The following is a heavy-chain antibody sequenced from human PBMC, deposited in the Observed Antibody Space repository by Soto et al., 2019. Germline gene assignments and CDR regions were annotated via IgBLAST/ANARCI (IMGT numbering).Heavy chain of an antibody. D-gene: IGHD3-10*01. CDR2: IYYSGST. CDR3: ARLWSGDISVHYFDY. CDR1: SGPMSRYY. V-gene: IGHV4-59*08. J-gene: IGHJ4*02. Sequence: TSETLSLTCNVSSGPMSRYYWSWIRQPPGKGLEWIGYIYYSGSTNYNPSLKSRVTISVDTSKNQFSLKLSSVTAADTAEYYCARLWSGDISVHYFDYWGQGTLVTVSS.